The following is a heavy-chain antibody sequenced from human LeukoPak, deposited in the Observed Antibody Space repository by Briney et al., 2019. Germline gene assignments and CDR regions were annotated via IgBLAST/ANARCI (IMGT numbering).Heavy chain of an antibody. D-gene: IGHD2-21*01. Sequence: ASVKVSCKVSGFTLADLSMHWVRQAPGKGLEWVGGFDRKNGDTIYAQRFRGRVTLTEDTSAGTAYMDLSSLSADDTAVYYCATGVYCATTTCPGYQHYYYFMDVWGKGTTVTVSS. V-gene: IGHV1-24*01. CDR3: ATGVYCATTTCPGYQHYYYFMDV. CDR1: GFTLADLS. J-gene: IGHJ6*03. CDR2: FDRKNGDT.